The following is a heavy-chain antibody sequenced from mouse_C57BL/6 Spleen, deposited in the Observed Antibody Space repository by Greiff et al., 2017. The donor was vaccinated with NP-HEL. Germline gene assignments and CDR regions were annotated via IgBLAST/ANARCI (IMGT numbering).Heavy chain of an antibody. V-gene: IGHV5-4*01. CDR1: GFTFSSYA. Sequence: EVQGVESGGGLVKPGGSLKLSCAASGFTFSSYAMSWVRQTPEKRLEWVATISDGGSYTYYPDNVKGRFTISRDNAKNNLYLQMSHLKSEDTAMYYCGRDGGIVGTGFDYWGQGTLVTVSA. J-gene: IGHJ3*01. D-gene: IGHD2-12*01. CDR3: GRDGGIVGTGFDY. CDR2: ISDGGSYT.